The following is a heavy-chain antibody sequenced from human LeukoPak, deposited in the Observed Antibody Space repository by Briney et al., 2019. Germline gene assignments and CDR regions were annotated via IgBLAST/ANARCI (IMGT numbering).Heavy chain of an antibody. D-gene: IGHD3-22*01. J-gene: IGHJ4*02. CDR1: GFTFSSYA. CDR3: AKDIDYYDSSGYYYGLDY. Sequence: PGGSLRLSCAASGFTFSSYAMSWVRQAPGKGLEWVSAISGSGGSTYYADSVKGRFTISRDNSKNTLYLQMNGLRAEDTAVYYCAKDIDYYDSSGYYYGLDYWGQGTLVTVSS. CDR2: ISGSGGST. V-gene: IGHV3-23*01.